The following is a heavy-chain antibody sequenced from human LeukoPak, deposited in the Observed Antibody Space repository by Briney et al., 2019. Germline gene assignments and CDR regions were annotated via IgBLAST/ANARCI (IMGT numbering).Heavy chain of an antibody. V-gene: IGHV3-7*01. CDR3: ARDREVGATIHDY. J-gene: IGHJ4*02. CDR1: GFTFSNYY. CDR2: IKQDGSDK. D-gene: IGHD1-26*01. Sequence: GGSLILSCAASGFTFSNYYMSWVRQAPGKGLEWVANIKQDGSDKSYVDSVKGRFTISRDNAENSLYLQMNSLRAEDTAVYFCARDREVGATIHDYWGQGTLVTVSS.